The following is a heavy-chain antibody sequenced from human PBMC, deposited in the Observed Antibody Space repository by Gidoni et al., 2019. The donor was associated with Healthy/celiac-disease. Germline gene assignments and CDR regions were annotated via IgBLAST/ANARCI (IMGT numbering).Heavy chain of an antibody. J-gene: IGHJ5*02. D-gene: IGHD6-19*01. CDR2: ISGNSGSI. CDR1: GFPFDGYA. V-gene: IGHV3-9*01. Sequence: EVQLGEAGGGLVQPGRSLRLSGAASGFPFDGYAMHWVRPAPGKGLGLVSGISGNSGSIGYADSVKGRFTISRDNSKNSLYLQMNSLSADDTALYYCAKDMGQWLVKGWFDPWGQGTLVTVSS. CDR3: AKDMGQWLVKGWFDP.